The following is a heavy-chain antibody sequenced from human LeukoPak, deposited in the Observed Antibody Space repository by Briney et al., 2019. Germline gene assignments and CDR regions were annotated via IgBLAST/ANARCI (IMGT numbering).Heavy chain of an antibody. J-gene: IGHJ5*02. V-gene: IGHV1-46*01. D-gene: IGHD1-26*01. CDR3: ARDYSGEWEQLTGWWFDP. CDR2: INPSGDFR. Sequence: ASVKVSCKASGYTFGTHWMHWVRQAPGQGLEWMGIINPSGDFRSYAQRFQGRVTVTRDMSTRTVYMELSDLEPEDTAVYYCARDYSGEWEQLTGWWFDPWGQGTLVIVSS. CDR1: GYTFGTHW.